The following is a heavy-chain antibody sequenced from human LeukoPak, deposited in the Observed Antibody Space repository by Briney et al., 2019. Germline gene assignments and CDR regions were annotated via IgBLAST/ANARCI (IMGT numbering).Heavy chain of an antibody. CDR1: GFTFSSYA. CDR2: INSDGSST. V-gene: IGHV3-74*01. J-gene: IGHJ4*02. D-gene: IGHD3-9*01. CDR3: ARDHYDILTGYSDPAPIADY. Sequence: GGSLRLSCAASGFTFSSYAMSWVRQAPGKGLVWVSRINSDGSSTSYADSVKGRFTISRDNAKNSLYLQMNSLRAEDTAVYYCARDHYDILTGYSDPAPIADYWGQGTLVTVSS.